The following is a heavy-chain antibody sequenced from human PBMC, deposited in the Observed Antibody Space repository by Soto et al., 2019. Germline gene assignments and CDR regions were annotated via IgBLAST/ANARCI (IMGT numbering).Heavy chain of an antibody. D-gene: IGHD3-22*01. CDR3: ARDREHYYDSSGYSPTLDDYGMYV. CDR1: GYTFTSYY. CDR2: INPSGGST. J-gene: IGHJ6*02. V-gene: IGHV1-46*01. Sequence: ASVQVSCKASGYTFTSYYMHWVRQAPGQGLEWMGIINPSGGSTSYAQKFQGRVTMTRDTSTSTVYMELSSLRSEDTAVYYCARDREHYYDSSGYSPTLDDYGMYVWG.